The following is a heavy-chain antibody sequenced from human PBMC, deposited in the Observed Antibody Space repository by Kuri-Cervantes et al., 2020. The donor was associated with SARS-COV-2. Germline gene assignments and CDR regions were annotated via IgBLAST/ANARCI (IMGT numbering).Heavy chain of an antibody. CDR1: GFTFSSDW. CDR3: TTLIDY. CDR2: IKQDGSEK. J-gene: IGHJ4*02. Sequence: GWSLRLSCSASGFTFSSDWMSWVRQAPGKGLEWVANIKQDGSEKYYVDSVKGRFTISRDNAKNSLYLQMNSLRAEDTAVYYCTTLIDYWGQGALVTVSS. V-gene: IGHV3-7*03.